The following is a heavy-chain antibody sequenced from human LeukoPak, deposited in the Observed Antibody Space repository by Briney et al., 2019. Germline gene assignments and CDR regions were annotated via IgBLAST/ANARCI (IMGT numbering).Heavy chain of an antibody. V-gene: IGHV3-30*18. D-gene: IGHD2-2*01. Sequence: GGSLRLSCAASGFTFSSYGIHWVRQAPGKGLEWVAVISYDGSNKYYADSVRGRFTISRDNSKNTLYLQMNSLRAEDTAVYYCAKDIVVVPAAIGYYYYYGMDVWGQGTTVTVSS. CDR2: ISYDGSNK. CDR3: AKDIVVVPAAIGYYYYYGMDV. CDR1: GFTFSSYG. J-gene: IGHJ6*02.